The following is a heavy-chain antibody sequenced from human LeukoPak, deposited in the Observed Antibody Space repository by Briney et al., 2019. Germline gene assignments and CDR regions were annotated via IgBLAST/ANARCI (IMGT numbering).Heavy chain of an antibody. CDR3: VRGGRGSADNWFDP. CDR1: DFTFSSYE. D-gene: IGHD3-10*01. CDR2: ISGSSTTT. J-gene: IGHJ5*02. Sequence: PGGSLRVSCIASDFTFSSYEMNWVRQAPGQGPEWIAYISGSSTTTYYADSVRGRFAISRDNTQNSLSLQMNSLRADDTAIYYCVRGGRGSADNWFDPWGQGTLVTVSS. V-gene: IGHV3-48*03.